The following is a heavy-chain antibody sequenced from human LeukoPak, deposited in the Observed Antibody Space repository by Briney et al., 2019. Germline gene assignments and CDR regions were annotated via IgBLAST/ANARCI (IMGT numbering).Heavy chain of an antibody. Sequence: GGSLRLSCAASGFTFNDYAMHWVREAPGRGLEWVSGISWNSGSIGYADPVKGRFTISRDDAKNSLYLQMNSLRAEDRALYYCAKDAYSSSWYEGYFDCWGEGTLVTVSS. CDR3: AKDAYSSSWYEGYFDC. D-gene: IGHD6-13*01. J-gene: IGHJ4*02. V-gene: IGHV3-9*01. CDR1: GFTFNDYA. CDR2: ISWNSGSI.